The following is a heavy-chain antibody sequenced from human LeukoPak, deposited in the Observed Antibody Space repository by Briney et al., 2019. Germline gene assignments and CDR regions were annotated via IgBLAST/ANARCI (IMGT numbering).Heavy chain of an antibody. V-gene: IGHV4-34*01. J-gene: IGHJ4*02. CDR3: ARGPAPVGYFDY. CDR2: INHSGST. D-gene: IGHD3-16*01. CDR1: GGSFSVHY. Sequence: PSETLSLTCAVYGGSFSVHYWNWIRQPPGEGLGWIGEINHSGSTHYNPSLKSRVTISVDTSKSQFSLKVTSVTAADTAVYFCARGPAPVGYFDYWGQGNLVTVSS.